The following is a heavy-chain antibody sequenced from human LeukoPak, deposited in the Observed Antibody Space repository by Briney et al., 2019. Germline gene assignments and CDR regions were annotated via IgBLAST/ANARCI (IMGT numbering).Heavy chain of an antibody. D-gene: IGHD5-12*01. CDR2: IIPIFGTA. CDR3: ARDIPTGYSGYDFSY. V-gene: IGHV1-69*13. CDR1: GGTFSSYA. J-gene: IGHJ4*02. Sequence: SVKVSCKASGGTFSSYAISWVRQAPGQGLEWMGGIIPIFGTANYAQKFQGRVTITADESTSTAYMELSSLRSEDTAVYYCARDIPTGYSGYDFSYWGQGTLVTVST.